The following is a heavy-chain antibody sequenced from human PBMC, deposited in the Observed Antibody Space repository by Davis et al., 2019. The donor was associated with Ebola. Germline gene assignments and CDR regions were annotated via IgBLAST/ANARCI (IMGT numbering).Heavy chain of an antibody. Sequence: PGGSLRLSCAASGFTFSSYGMHWVRQAPGKGLEWVAVIWYDGSNKYYADSVKGRFTISRDNSKNTLYLQMNSLRVDDTALYYCARDNDGNLDFWGQGALVTVSS. CDR1: GFTFSSYG. V-gene: IGHV3-33*08. CDR3: ARDNDGNLDF. CDR2: IWYDGSNK. D-gene: IGHD4-23*01. J-gene: IGHJ4*02.